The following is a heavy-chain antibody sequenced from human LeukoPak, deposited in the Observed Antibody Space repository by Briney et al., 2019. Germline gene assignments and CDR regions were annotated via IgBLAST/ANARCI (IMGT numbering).Heavy chain of an antibody. V-gene: IGHV1-18*01. CDR2: ISAYNGNT. CDR1: GYTFTSYG. J-gene: IGHJ1*01. D-gene: IGHD3-3*01. CDR3: ARFYYDFWSGYYSAEYFQH. Sequence: ASVKVSCKASGYTFTSYGISWVRQAPGQGLEWMGWISAYNGNTNYAQELQGRVTMTTDTSTSTAYMELSSLRSDDTAVYYCARFYYDFWSGYYSAEYFQHWGQGTLVTVSS.